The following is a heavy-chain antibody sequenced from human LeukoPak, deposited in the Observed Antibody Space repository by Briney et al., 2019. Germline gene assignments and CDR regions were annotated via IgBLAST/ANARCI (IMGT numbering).Heavy chain of an antibody. V-gene: IGHV3-64*01. CDR2: ISSNGGRT. CDR3: AREPTTYGSGSSFDY. Sequence: PGGSLRLSCAASGFTFSNYAMHWVRRAPGKGLEYVSAISSNGGRTYYANSVKGRFTISRDNSKNTLFLQMGSLRAEDMAVYYCAREPTTYGSGSSFDYWGQGTLVTVSP. D-gene: IGHD3-10*01. CDR1: GFTFSNYA. J-gene: IGHJ4*02.